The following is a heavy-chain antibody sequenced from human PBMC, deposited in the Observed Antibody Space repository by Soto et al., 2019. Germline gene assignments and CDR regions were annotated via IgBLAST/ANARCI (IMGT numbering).Heavy chain of an antibody. CDR2: ISAYNGNT. CDR1: GYSFTTYG. V-gene: IGHV1-18*01. Sequence: QVPLVQSGGEVKKPGASVKVSCKTSGYSFTTYGISWVRQAPGQGLEWMGWISAYNGNTNYAQKLQGRVTMTTDTSTSTAYMELRSLRSDDTAVYYCAREGPAPYYYYGMDVWGQGSTVTVPS. CDR3: AREGPAPYYYYGMDV. J-gene: IGHJ6*02.